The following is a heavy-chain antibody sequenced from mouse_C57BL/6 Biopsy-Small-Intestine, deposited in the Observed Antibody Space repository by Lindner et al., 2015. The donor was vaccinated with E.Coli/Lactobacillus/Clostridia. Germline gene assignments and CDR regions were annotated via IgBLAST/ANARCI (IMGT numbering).Heavy chain of an antibody. V-gene: IGHV1-63*01. CDR2: IYPGGGYT. CDR1: GYTFTNYW. J-gene: IGHJ4*01. CDR3: ARTKQDAMDY. Sequence: VQLQESGAELVRPGTSVKMSCKASGYTFTNYWIGWAKQRPGHGLEWIGDIYPGGGYTNYNEEFKGKATLTADKSSSTAYMQFSILTSEDSAIYYCARTKQDAMDYWGQGTSVTVSS.